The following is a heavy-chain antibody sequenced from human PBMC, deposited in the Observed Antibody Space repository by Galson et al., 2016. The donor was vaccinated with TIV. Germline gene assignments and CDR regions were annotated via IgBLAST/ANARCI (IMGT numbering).Heavy chain of an antibody. CDR3: ARDDNYIDV. Sequence: SLRLSCAASGFTFSSYSMNWVRQVPGKAPEWISYIGASGSTIYYAESAKGRFTISRDDAMNSVYLQMNSLRAEDTAVYSRARDDNYIDVWGKGTTVTVSS. J-gene: IGHJ6*03. CDR2: IGASGSTI. V-gene: IGHV3-48*01. D-gene: IGHD3-22*01. CDR1: GFTFSSYS.